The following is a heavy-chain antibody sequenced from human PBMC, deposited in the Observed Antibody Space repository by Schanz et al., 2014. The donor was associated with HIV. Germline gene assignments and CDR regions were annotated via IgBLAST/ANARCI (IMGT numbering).Heavy chain of an antibody. V-gene: IGHV3-30*03. Sequence: VQLVESGGAVVQPGGSLKLSCAASGFTFSDYTMHWVRQAPGKGLEWVAVISYDGSNKYYADSVKGRFTISRDNSKNTLYLQMNSLSTEDAAVYHCARSQKGTSCCSPLDFWGQGTPVTV. CDR3: ARSQKGTSCCSPLDF. CDR1: GFTFSDYT. D-gene: IGHD2-2*01. J-gene: IGHJ4*02. CDR2: ISYDGSNK.